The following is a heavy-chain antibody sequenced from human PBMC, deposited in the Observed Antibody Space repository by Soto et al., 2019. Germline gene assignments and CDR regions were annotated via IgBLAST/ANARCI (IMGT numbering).Heavy chain of an antibody. V-gene: IGHV4-34*01. Sequence: SETLSLTCAVYGGSFSGYYWSWIRQPPGKGLEWIGEINHSGSTNYNPSLKSRVTISVDTSKNQFSLKLSSVTAADTAVYYCARGLNYYDSSGYYYWGQGTLVTVSS. J-gene: IGHJ4*02. D-gene: IGHD3-22*01. CDR1: GGSFSGYY. CDR3: ARGLNYYDSSGYYY. CDR2: INHSGST.